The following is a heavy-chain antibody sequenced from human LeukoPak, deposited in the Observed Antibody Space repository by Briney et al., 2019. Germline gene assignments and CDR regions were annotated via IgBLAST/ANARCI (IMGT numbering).Heavy chain of an antibody. CDR2: IYYSGST. J-gene: IGHJ6*03. CDR3: ARAGRGYSYGYDYYYYYYMDV. CDR1: GGSISSRSYY. Sequence: PSETLSLTCTVSGGSISSRSYYWGWIRQPPGKGLEWIGNIYYSGSTYYHPSLKSRVTISVDTSKNQFSLKLSSVTAADTAVYYCARAGRGYSYGYDYYYYYYMDVWGKGTTVTVSS. D-gene: IGHD5-18*01. V-gene: IGHV4-39*07.